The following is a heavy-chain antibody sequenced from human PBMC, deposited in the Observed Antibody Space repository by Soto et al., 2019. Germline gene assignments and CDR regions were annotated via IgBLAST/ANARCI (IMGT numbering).Heavy chain of an antibody. D-gene: IGHD1-1*01. CDR3: AIEEGTSDWISCHS. V-gene: IGHV1-18*04. CDR2: ISTYNGNT. J-gene: IGHJ4*02. Sequence: RASVMVSCKASGYTFTDYGISWVRQAPGQGLEWMGWISTYNGNTIYAQKIQGRVTMTTDTSTSTAYVELRSLRSDDTAVYYCAIEEGTSDWISCHSLGQATMGT. CDR1: GYTFTDYG.